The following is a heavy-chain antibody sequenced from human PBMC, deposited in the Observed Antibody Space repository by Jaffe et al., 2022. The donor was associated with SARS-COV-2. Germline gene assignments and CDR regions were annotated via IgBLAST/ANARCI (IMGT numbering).Heavy chain of an antibody. Sequence: QVQLQESGPGLVKPSETLSLTCTVSGGSISDYYLSWIRQPPGKGLEWIGYMYYSGSTSYNPSLRSRLTMSVDTSKNQFSLKLNSVTAADTAVYYCARQLSGYYYFDYWGQGTLVTVSS. CDR3: ARQLSGYYYFDY. CDR1: GGSISDYY. D-gene: IGHD5-12*01. V-gene: IGHV4-59*01. J-gene: IGHJ4*02. CDR2: MYYSGST.